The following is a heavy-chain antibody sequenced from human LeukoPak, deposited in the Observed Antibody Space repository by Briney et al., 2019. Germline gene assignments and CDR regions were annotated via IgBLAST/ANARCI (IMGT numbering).Heavy chain of an antibody. J-gene: IGHJ6*03. CDR2: INPNSGGT. CDR1: GYTFTGYY. CDR3: ARSGLWNYDYYYYMDV. Sequence: ASVTVSFTASGYTFTGYYMHWVRQAPGQGLELMGWINPNSGGTNYAQKFQGRVTMTRDTSISTAYMELSRLRSDDTAVYCCARSGLWNYDYYYYMDVWGKGTTVTVSS. D-gene: IGHD1-1*01. V-gene: IGHV1-2*02.